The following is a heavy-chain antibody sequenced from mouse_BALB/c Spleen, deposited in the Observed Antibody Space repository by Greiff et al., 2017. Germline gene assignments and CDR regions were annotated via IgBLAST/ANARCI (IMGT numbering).Heavy chain of an antibody. CDR3: TREGDGPFDY. Sequence: VQLHQPGAELVKPGASVKMSCKASGYTFTSYWMHWVKQRPGQGLEWIGVIDPSDSYTSYNQKFKGKATLTVDTSSSTAYMQLSSLTSEDSAVYYCTREGDGPFDYWGQGTTLTVSS. J-gene: IGHJ2*01. D-gene: IGHD3-3*01. V-gene: IGHV1S127*01. CDR1: GYTFTSYW. CDR2: IDPSDSYT.